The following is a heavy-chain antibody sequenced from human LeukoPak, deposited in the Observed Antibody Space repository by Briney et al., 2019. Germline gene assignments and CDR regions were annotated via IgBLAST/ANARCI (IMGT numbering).Heavy chain of an antibody. D-gene: IGHD4-11*01. J-gene: IGHJ4*02. CDR1: GYTLTELS. V-gene: IGHV1-24*01. Sequence: GASVKVSCKVSGYTLTELSMHWVRQAPGKGLEWMGGFDPEDGETIYAQKFQGRVTMTEDTSTDTACMELSSLRSEDTAVYYCATYWAGSNYVFDYWGQGTLVTVSS. CDR2: FDPEDGET. CDR3: ATYWAGSNYVFDY.